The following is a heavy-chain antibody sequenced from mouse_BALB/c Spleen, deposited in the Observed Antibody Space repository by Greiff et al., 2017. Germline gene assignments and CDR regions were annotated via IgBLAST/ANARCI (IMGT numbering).Heavy chain of an antibody. D-gene: IGHD1-1*01. CDR3: ARGHYGFDY. J-gene: IGHJ2*01. CDR2: ISSGGRT. V-gene: IGHV5-6-5*01. Sequence: EVQRVESGGGLVQPGGSRKLSCAASGFTFSSYAMSWVRQTPEKRLEWVASISSGGRTYYPDSVKGRFTISRDNARNILYLQMSSLRSEDTAMYYCARGHYGFDYWGQGTTLTVSS. CDR1: GFTFSSYA.